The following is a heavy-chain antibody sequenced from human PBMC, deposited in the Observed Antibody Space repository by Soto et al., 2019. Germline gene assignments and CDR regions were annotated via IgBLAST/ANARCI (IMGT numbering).Heavy chain of an antibody. CDR1: GGTFSSYA. D-gene: IGHD3-10*01. V-gene: IGHV1-69*13. CDR3: ARGLKGITMVRGVIITFPYYYGMDV. J-gene: IGHJ6*02. CDR2: IIPIFGTA. Sequence: SVKVSCKASGGTFSSYAISWVRQAPGQGLEWMGGIIPIFGTANYAQKFQGRVTITADESTSTAYMELSSLRSEDTAVYYCARGLKGITMVRGVIITFPYYYGMDVWGQGTTVTVSS.